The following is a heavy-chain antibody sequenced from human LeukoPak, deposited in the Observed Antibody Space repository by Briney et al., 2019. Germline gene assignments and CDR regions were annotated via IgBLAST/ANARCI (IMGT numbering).Heavy chain of an antibody. D-gene: IGHD3-9*01. J-gene: IGHJ4*02. CDR1: GFTFSSYA. Sequence: GGSLRLSCAASGFTFSSYAMHWVRQAPGKGLEWLGFIRGKAYGATTEYAASVKGRFTISRDDSKSIAYLQLNSLKTDDTAVYYCTRGLRYFDYWGQGTLVTVSS. CDR2: IRGKAYGATT. V-gene: IGHV3-49*04. CDR3: TRGLRYFDY.